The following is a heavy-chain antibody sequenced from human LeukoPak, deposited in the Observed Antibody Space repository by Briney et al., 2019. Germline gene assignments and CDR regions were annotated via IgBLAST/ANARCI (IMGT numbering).Heavy chain of an antibody. D-gene: IGHD3-22*01. CDR1: GGSISSGGHS. CDR2: IYHSGST. V-gene: IGHV4-30-2*01. CDR3: ARARDSSGYSYFDY. Sequence: SETLSLTCAVSGGSISSGGHSWSWIRQPPGKGLEWIGYIYHSGSTYYNPSLKSRVTISVDRSKNQFSLKLSSVTAADTAVYYCARARDSSGYSYFDYWGQGTLVTVSS. J-gene: IGHJ4*02.